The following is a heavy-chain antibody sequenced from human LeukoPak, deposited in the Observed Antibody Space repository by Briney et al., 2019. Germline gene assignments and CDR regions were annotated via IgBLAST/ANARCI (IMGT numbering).Heavy chain of an antibody. D-gene: IGHD4-17*01. CDR2: INKDGSST. Sequence: GGSLRLSCAAAGFTFSSYWMHWVRQAPGKGLVWVSRINKDGSSTTYADSVKGRFTISRDNAENTLYLQLSSLRGEDTAVYYCARPKDSGDSVVAFDSWGQGTLVTVSS. J-gene: IGHJ4*02. V-gene: IGHV3-74*01. CDR1: GFTFSSYW. CDR3: ARPKDSGDSVVAFDS.